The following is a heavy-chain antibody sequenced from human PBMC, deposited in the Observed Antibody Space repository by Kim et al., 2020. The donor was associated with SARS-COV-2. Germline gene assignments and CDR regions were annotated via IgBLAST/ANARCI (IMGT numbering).Heavy chain of an antibody. V-gene: IGHV3-74*01. Sequence: GGSLRLSCAASGFTFSCCWMHWVRQTPGGRLVWVSRINSDGSRTGFGDSVKGRFTISRDSAKNTVFLQMNSLRAEDTAVYYCAREAKPGGLDVWGQGTT. CDR1: GFTFSCCW. J-gene: IGHJ6*02. CDR2: INSDGSRT. CDR3: AREAKPGGLDV.